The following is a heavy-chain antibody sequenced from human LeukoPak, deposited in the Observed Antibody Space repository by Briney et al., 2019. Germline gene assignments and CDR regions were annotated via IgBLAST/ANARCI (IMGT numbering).Heavy chain of an antibody. D-gene: IGHD6-13*01. CDR3: ARRFAAAGTFDY. CDR1: DGSISSSSYY. V-gene: IGHV4-39*01. CDR2: IYYSGST. Sequence: SETLSLTCTVSDGSISSSSYYWGWIRQPPGKGLEWIGSIYYSGSTYYNPSLKSRVTISVDTSKNQFSLKLSSVTAADTAVYYCARRFAAAGTFDYWGQGTLVTVSS. J-gene: IGHJ4*02.